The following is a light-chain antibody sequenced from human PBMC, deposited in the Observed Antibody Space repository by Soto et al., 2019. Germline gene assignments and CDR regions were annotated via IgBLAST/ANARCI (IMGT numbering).Light chain of an antibody. CDR2: GAS. V-gene: IGKV3-15*01. CDR3: QQYNDWPRT. J-gene: IGKJ1*01. CDR1: QSISSN. Sequence: EVVMTQSPVTLSVSPGERATLSCRASQSISSNLAWYQQKPGQAPRLLIYGASTRATGIPARFSGSGSGTDFTLTLSSLQSEDFAIYYCQQYNDWPRTFGQGTKVEIK.